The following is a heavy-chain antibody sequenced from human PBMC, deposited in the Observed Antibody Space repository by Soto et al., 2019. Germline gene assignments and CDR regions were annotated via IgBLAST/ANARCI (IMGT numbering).Heavy chain of an antibody. D-gene: IGHD2-21*02. Sequence: ESGGGLVQPGRSLRLSCAASGFTFDDYAMHWVRQAPGKGLEWVSGISWNSGSIGYADSVKGRFTISRDNAKNSLYLQMNSLRAEDTALYYCAKVESGGDYSYWYFDLWGRCTLVTVSS. V-gene: IGHV3-9*01. CDR1: GFTFDDYA. J-gene: IGHJ2*01. CDR3: AKVESGGDYSYWYFDL. CDR2: ISWNSGSI.